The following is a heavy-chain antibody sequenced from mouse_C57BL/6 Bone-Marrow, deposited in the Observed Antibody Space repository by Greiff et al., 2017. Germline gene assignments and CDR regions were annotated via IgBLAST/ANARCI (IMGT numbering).Heavy chain of an antibody. J-gene: IGHJ4*01. CDR2: IYPGGGNT. D-gene: IGHD2-3*01. CDR3: ARSSYDGYSYAMDY. CDR1: GYSFTSYY. V-gene: IGHV1-66*01. Sequence: VQLQQSGPELVKPGASVKISCTASGYSFTSYYIHWVKQRPGQGLEWIGWIYPGGGNTKYNEKFKGKVTLTADTSSSTAYMQLSSLTSEDSAVYYCARSSYDGYSYAMDYWGQGTSVTVSS.